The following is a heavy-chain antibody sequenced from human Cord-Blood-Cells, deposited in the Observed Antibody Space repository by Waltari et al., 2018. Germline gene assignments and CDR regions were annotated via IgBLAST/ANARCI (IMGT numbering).Heavy chain of an antibody. CDR1: GYSISSGYS. CDR2: IYHSGST. J-gene: IGHJ6*02. V-gene: IGHV4-38-2*01. Sequence: QVQLQESGPGLVKPSETLSLTCAVSGYSISSGYSWGWIRQPPGKGLEWIGSIYHSGSTYYNPSLKSRVTISVDTSKNQFSLKLSSVTAADTAVYYCASGPRFGELYYYYYGMDVWGQGTTVTVSS. D-gene: IGHD3-10*01. CDR3: ASGPRFGELYYYYYGMDV.